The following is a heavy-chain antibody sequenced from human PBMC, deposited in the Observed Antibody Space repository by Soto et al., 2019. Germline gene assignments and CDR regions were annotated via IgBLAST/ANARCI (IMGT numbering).Heavy chain of an antibody. CDR3: ARDKGYCSDTSCPDFDY. Sequence: GASVKVSCKASGGTLSSYTFSWVRQAPGQGLEWMGRVIPNLGVTNCAKKFQGRFTIVVDTSTSTAYMELNSLRYEDTAVYYCARDKGYCSDTSCPDFDYWGKGTLVTVSS. CDR1: GGTLSSYT. J-gene: IGHJ4*02. CDR2: VIPNLGVT. D-gene: IGHD2-15*01. V-gene: IGHV1-69*04.